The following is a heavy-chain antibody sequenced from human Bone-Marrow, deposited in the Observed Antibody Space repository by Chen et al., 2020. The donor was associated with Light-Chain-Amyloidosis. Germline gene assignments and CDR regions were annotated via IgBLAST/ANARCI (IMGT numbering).Heavy chain of an antibody. V-gene: IGHV1-69*01. CDR2: IIPIFGTA. CDR3: AKDLGRYCIGDSCYLSSWSFDY. D-gene: IGHD2-15*01. Sequence: GQAPGQGLEWMGGIIPIFGTANYAQKFQGRVTITADESTSTAYMELSSLRSEDTAVYYCAKDLGRYCIGDSCYLSSWSFDYWGQGSLITVSS. J-gene: IGHJ4*02.